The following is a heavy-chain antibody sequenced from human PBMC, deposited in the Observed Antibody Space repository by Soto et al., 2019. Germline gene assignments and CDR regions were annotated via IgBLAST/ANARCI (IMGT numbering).Heavy chain of an antibody. D-gene: IGHD2-15*01. Sequence: QVQLVQSGAEVKKPGASVKVSCKASGYTFTSYGISWVRQAPGQGLAWMGWISAHNGNTKYVEKFQGRATMTTETATSTAYMELRSLRSDDTAVYYCARDWYCSGGSCYDCFDPWGQGTLVTVSS. CDR3: ARDWYCSGGSCYDCFDP. J-gene: IGHJ5*02. CDR1: GYTFTSYG. CDR2: ISAHNGNT. V-gene: IGHV1-18*01.